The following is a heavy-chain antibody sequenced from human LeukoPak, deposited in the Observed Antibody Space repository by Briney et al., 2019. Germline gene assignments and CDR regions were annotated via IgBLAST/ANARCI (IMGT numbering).Heavy chain of an antibody. V-gene: IGHV3-23*01. D-gene: IGHD3-10*01. Sequence: SGGSLRLSCAASGFTFSSYAMSWVRQAPGKGLGWVSAISGSGGSTYYADSVKGRFTISRDNSKNTLYLQMNSLRAEDTAVYYCARDPRTPLYGSGSDYWGQGTLVTVSS. CDR3: ARDPRTPLYGSGSDY. CDR2: ISGSGGST. CDR1: GFTFSSYA. J-gene: IGHJ4*02.